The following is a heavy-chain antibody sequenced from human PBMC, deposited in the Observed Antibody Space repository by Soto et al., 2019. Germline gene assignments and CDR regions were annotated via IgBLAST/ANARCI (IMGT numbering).Heavy chain of an antibody. V-gene: IGHV1-3*01. D-gene: IGHD2-2*01. CDR3: ARDIVVVPAAIIFDY. CDR1: GYTFTSYA. CDR2: INAGNGNT. Sequence: QVQLVQSGAEVKKPGASVKVSCKASGYTFTSYAMHWVRQAPGQRLEWMGWINAGNGNTKYSQKFQGRVTITRDTSASTAYMELSSLRSEDTAVYYCARDIVVVPAAIIFDYWGQGTLVTVSS. J-gene: IGHJ4*02.